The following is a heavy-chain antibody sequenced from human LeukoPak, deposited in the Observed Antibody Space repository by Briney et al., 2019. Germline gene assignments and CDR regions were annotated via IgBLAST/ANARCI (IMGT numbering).Heavy chain of an antibody. V-gene: IGHV3-21*01. J-gene: IGHJ4*02. CDR3: ASAPAYESSGYYPWYFDY. CDR2: ISTSSRYI. Sequence: PGGSLRLSCAASGFTFSSYSMNWVRQAPGKGLEWVSSISTSSRYIYYADSVKGRFTISRDNAKNSLYLQMNSLRAEDTAVYYCASAPAYESSGYYPWYFDYWGQGTLVTVSP. CDR1: GFTFSSYS. D-gene: IGHD3-22*01.